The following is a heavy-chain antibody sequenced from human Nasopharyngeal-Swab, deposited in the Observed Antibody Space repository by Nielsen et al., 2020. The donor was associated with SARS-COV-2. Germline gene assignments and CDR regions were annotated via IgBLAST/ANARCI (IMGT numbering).Heavy chain of an antibody. CDR2: INHSGST. CDR3: ARHVGITMIVVVIAEIDY. V-gene: IGHV4-34*01. Sequence: GSLRLSCAVYGGSFSGYYWSWIRQPPGKGLEWIGEINHSGSTNYNPSLKSRVTISVDTSKNQFSLKLSSVTAADTAVYYCARHVGITMIVVVIAEIDYWGQGTLVTVSS. CDR1: GGSFSGYY. J-gene: IGHJ4*02. D-gene: IGHD3-22*01.